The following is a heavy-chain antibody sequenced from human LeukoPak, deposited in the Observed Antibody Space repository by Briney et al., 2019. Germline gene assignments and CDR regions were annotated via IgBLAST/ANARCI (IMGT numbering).Heavy chain of an antibody. J-gene: IGHJ4*02. CDR1: GLTVSSNC. CDR3: ARRAGDYSHPY. D-gene: IGHD3-22*01. V-gene: IGHV3-53*01. CDR2: IYSGGDT. Sequence: GGSLRLSCAASGLTVSSNCMSWVRQAPGKGLEWVLFIYSGGDTYYADSVKGRFTISRDNSKNTFHLQMNSLRAEDTAVYYCARRAGDYSHPYWGQGTLVTVSS.